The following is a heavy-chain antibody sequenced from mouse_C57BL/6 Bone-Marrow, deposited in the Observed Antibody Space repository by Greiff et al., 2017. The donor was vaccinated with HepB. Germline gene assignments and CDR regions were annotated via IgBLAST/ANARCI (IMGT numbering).Heavy chain of an antibody. CDR1: GYSFTDYN. V-gene: IGHV1-39*01. Sequence: VHVKQSGPELVKPGASVKISCKASGYSFTDYNMNWVKQSNGKSLEWIGVINPNYGTTSYNQKFKGKATLTVDQSSSTAYMQLNSLTSEDSAVYYCASTTVRGKYFDYWGQGTTLTVSS. CDR3: ASTTVRGKYFDY. CDR2: INPNYGTT. J-gene: IGHJ2*01. D-gene: IGHD1-1*01.